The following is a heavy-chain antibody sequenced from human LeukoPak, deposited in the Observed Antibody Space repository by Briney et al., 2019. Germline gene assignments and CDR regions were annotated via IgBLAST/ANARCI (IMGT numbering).Heavy chain of an antibody. CDR3: ARGFYTYDQ. J-gene: IGHJ5*02. CDR1: GFTFSDYY. Sequence: PGGSLRLSCAASGFTFSDYYMSWIRQAPEKGLEWVSSISSSDNTIYYTDSVKGRFAISRDNAKNSLYLQMKSLRAEDTAVYYCARGFYTYDQWGQGTLVTVSS. CDR2: ISSSDNTI. D-gene: IGHD5-24*01. V-gene: IGHV3-11*04.